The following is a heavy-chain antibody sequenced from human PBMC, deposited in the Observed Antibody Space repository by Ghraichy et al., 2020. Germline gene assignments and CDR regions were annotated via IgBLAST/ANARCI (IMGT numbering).Heavy chain of an antibody. CDR2: IKEDGSDK. CDR1: GFTFSNFW. V-gene: IGHV3-7*03. J-gene: IGHJ3*02. D-gene: IGHD6-19*01. CDR3: ARRRVVAGRYHAFDI. Sequence: GESLNISCAASGFTFSNFWMDWVRQAPGRGLEWVANIKEDGSDKYYVDSVRGRFTISRDNAKNSLYLQMNSLRAEDTAVYYCARRRVVAGRYHAFDIWGQGTMVTVSS.